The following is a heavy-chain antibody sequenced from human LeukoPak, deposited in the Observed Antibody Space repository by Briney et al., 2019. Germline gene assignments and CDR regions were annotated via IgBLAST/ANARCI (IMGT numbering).Heavy chain of an antibody. Sequence: ASVKVSCKASGYTFTSYGISWVRQAPGQGLEWMGWISAYNGNTNYAQKLQGRVTMTTDKSTSTAYMELSSLRSEDTAVYYCAGGVATITRFDYWGQGTLVTVSS. CDR2: ISAYNGNT. V-gene: IGHV1-18*01. D-gene: IGHD5-12*01. CDR1: GYTFTSYG. J-gene: IGHJ4*02. CDR3: AGGVATITRFDY.